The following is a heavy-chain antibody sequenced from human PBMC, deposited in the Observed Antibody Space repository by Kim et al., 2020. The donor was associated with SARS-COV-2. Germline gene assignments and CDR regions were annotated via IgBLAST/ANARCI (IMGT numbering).Heavy chain of an antibody. CDR2: IYYSGST. CDR1: GGSISSGGYY. Sequence: SETLSLTCTVSGGSISSGGYYWSWIRQHPGKGLEWIGYIYYSGSTYYNPSLKSRVTISVDTSKNQFSLKLSSVTAADTAVYYCARWPSLVKDYYFDYWGQGTLVTVSS. J-gene: IGHJ4*02. D-gene: IGHD3-10*01. V-gene: IGHV4-31*03. CDR3: ARWPSLVKDYYFDY.